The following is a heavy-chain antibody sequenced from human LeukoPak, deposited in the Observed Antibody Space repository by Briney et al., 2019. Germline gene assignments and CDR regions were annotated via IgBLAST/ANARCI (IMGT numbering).Heavy chain of an antibody. CDR1: GGSFSSGAYS. Sequence: PSETLSLTCTVSGGSFSSGAYSWTWIRQPPGKGLEWIAYIYYTGRTSNNPSLQSRVTISIDTSKKQFSLKLTSVTAADTAVYYCARVGSGSFDYWGQGTLVTVSS. D-gene: IGHD1-26*01. V-gene: IGHV4-61*08. CDR3: ARVGSGSFDY. CDR2: IYYTGRT. J-gene: IGHJ4*02.